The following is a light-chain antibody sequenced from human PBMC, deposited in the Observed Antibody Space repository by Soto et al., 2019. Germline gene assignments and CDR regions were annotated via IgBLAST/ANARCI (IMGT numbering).Light chain of an antibody. V-gene: IGKV3-15*01. CDR3: QQYHNWPLF. CDR1: QSIRTN. J-gene: IGKJ5*01. CDR2: DAS. Sequence: DIMMTQSPVTLSVSPGERVTLSCRASQSIRTNLAWYQQKPGRPPRLLIYDASHRATGTPARFSGSGSETEFTLTINSLQSEDYAVYYCQQYHNWPLFFGQGTRLENK.